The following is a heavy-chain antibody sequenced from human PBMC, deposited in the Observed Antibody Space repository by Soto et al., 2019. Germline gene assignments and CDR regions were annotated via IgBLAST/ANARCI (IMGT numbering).Heavy chain of an antibody. J-gene: IGHJ4*02. CDR1: GFSFSSFW. Sequence: EVQLVESGGGLVQPGGSQRLSCAASGFSFSSFWMSWVRQAPGKGLEWVAAIKEDGSEKNYVDSVRGRFTISRDNAKNSLYLQMNSLSADYTAVYYCARDVIWCQGSLVTGSS. CDR3: ARDVI. V-gene: IGHV3-7*05. CDR2: IKEDGSEK.